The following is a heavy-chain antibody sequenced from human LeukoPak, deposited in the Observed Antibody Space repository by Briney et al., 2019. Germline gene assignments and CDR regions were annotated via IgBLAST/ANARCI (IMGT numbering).Heavy chain of an antibody. D-gene: IGHD3-16*02. CDR3: ARDHLFYDDYVWGSYRPNWFDP. CDR2: INPSGGST. Sequence: ASVKVSCKASGYTFSNYNIHWLRQAPGQGLEWMGIINPSGGSTSYAQKFQGRVTMTRDMSTSTVYMELSSLRSEDTAVYYCARDHLFYDDYVWGSYRPNWFDPWGQGTLVTVSS. J-gene: IGHJ5*02. CDR1: GYTFSNYN. V-gene: IGHV1-46*01.